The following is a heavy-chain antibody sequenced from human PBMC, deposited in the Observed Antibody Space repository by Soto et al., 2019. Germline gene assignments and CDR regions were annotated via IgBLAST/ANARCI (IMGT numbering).Heavy chain of an antibody. D-gene: IGHD6-13*01. V-gene: IGHV4-34*01. CDR3: ASRIAAAGTVHGWFDP. CDR1: GGSFSGYY. CDR2: INHSGST. J-gene: IGHJ5*02. Sequence: QVQLQQWGAGLLKPSETLSLTCAVYGGSFSGYYWSWIRQPPGKGLEWIGEINHSGSTNYNPSLKSRVTISVDTSKNQFSLKLSSVTAADTAVYYCASRIAAAGTVHGWFDPWGQGTLVTVSS.